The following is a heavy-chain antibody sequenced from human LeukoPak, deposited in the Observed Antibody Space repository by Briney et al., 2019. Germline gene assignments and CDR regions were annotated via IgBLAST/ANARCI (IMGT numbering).Heavy chain of an antibody. J-gene: IGHJ6*02. CDR3: ARGWFYGMDV. Sequence: ETLSLTCTVSGGSISSMSYYWGWVRQAPGRGLEWVSVIYSGGSTYYADSVKGRFTISRDNSRNTLYLQMNTLRAEDTAVYYCARGWFYGMDVWGQGTTVSVSS. CDR2: IYSGGST. V-gene: IGHV3-66*01. CDR1: GGSISSMSYY. D-gene: IGHD3-10*01.